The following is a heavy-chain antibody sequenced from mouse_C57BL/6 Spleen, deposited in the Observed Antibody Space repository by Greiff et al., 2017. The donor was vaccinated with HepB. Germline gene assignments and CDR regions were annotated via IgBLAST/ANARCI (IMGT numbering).Heavy chain of an antibody. D-gene: IGHD2-2*01. CDR3: ARSYGYERNFDY. CDR1: GYTFTSYW. J-gene: IGHJ2*01. Sequence: QVQLQQPGAELVMPGASVKLSCKASGYTFTSYWMHWVKQRPGQGLEWIGEIDPSDSYTNYNQKFKGKSTLTVDKSSSTAYMQLSSLTSEDSAVYYCARSYGYERNFDYWGQGTTLTVSS. V-gene: IGHV1-69*01. CDR2: IDPSDSYT.